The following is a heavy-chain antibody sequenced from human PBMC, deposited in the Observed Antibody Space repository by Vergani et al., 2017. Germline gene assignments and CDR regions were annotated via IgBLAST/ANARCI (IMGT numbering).Heavy chain of an antibody. V-gene: IGHV4-34*01. CDR2: INHSGST. Sequence: QVQLQQWGAGLLKPSETLSLTCAVYGGSFSGYYWSWIRQPPGKGLEWIGEINHSGSTNYNPSLKSRVTMSVDTSKNQFSLKLSSVTAADTAVYYCARAGPYCSSTSCYLRGYYYYYYMDVWGKGTTVTVSS. CDR1: GGSFSGYY. CDR3: ARAGPYCSSTSCYLRGYYYYYYMDV. D-gene: IGHD2-2*01. J-gene: IGHJ6*03.